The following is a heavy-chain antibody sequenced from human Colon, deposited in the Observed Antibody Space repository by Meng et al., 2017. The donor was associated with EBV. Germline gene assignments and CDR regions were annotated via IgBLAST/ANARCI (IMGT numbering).Heavy chain of an antibody. D-gene: IGHD2-15*01. CDR1: GDSLSSANW. Sequence: VLLREAAPGLVKPPATLPLTCAVSGDSLSSANWWSWVRQPPGKGLEWIGEIHHNGNTNYNPSLKSRVTISVDKSKNQFVLKVTSVTAADTAVYYCARTAICIGGSCTTWDYWGQGALVTVSS. V-gene: IGHV4-4*03. J-gene: IGHJ4*02. CDR3: ARTAICIGGSCTTWDY. CDR2: IHHNGNT.